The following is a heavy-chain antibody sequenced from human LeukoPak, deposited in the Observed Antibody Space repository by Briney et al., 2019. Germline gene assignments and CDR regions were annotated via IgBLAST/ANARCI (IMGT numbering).Heavy chain of an antibody. V-gene: IGHV3-66*01. CDR1: GFTVSSNY. Sequence: GGSLRLSCAASGFTVSSNYMSWVRQAPGKGLEWVSVIYSGGSTYYAVSVKGRFTISRDNSKNTLYLQMNSLRAEDTAVYYCARGYYDSSGYYYFDYWGQGTLVTVSS. CDR2: IYSGGST. D-gene: IGHD3-22*01. J-gene: IGHJ4*02. CDR3: ARGYYDSSGYYYFDY.